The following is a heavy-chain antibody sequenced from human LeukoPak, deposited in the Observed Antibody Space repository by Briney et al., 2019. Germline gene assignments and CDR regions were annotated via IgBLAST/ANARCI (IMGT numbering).Heavy chain of an antibody. CDR1: GGTFSSYT. D-gene: IGHD3-22*01. CDR2: IIPILRIA. CDR3: AFDYYDSSSYPDY. J-gene: IGHJ4*02. Sequence: ASVTLSRKASGGTFSSYTISWVRQAPGHPLEWMGRIIPILRIANYAQKFQGRVTITADKSTSTAYMELSSLRSEQTAVYYCAFDYYDSSSYPDYWGQGTLVTVSS. V-gene: IGHV1-69*02.